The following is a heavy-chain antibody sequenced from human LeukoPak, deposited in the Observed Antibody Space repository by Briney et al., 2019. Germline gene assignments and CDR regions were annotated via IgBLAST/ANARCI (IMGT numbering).Heavy chain of an antibody. V-gene: IGHV4-39*07. Sequence: SETLSLTCTVSGGSISSSSYYWGWIRQPPGKGLEWIGSIYYTGSTYYNPSLKSRVTISVDTSKNQFSLKLSSVTAADTAVYYCARDSATYCSGGSCYRAKWFDPWGQGTLVTVSS. J-gene: IGHJ5*02. CDR1: GGSISSSSYY. CDR3: ARDSATYCSGGSCYRAKWFDP. D-gene: IGHD2-15*01. CDR2: IYYTGST.